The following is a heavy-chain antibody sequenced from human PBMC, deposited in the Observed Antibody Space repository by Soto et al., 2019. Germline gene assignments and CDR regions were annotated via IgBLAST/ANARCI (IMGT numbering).Heavy chain of an antibody. J-gene: IGHJ4*02. Sequence: PGESLKISCKGSGYSFTSYWISWVRQMPGKGLEWMGRIDPSDSYTNYSPSFQGHVTISADKSISTAYLQWSSLKASDTAMYYCARSPPDYYDSSGYRYWGQGTLVTVSS. D-gene: IGHD3-22*01. CDR2: IDPSDSYT. CDR3: ARSPPDYYDSSGYRY. CDR1: GYSFTSYW. V-gene: IGHV5-10-1*01.